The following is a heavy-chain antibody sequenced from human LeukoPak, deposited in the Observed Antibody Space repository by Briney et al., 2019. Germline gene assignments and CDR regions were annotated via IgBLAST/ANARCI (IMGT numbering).Heavy chain of an antibody. CDR2: IYPGDSDT. D-gene: IGHD3-10*01. CDR1: AYSFTSYW. Sequence: GESLKISCKGSAYSFTSYWIGWVRQMPGKGLEWMGIIYPGDSDTRYSPSFQGQVTISADKSISTAYLQWSSLKASDTAMYYCARRGQDGSGSYYFDYWGQGTLVTVYS. V-gene: IGHV5-51*01. J-gene: IGHJ4*02. CDR3: ARRGQDGSGSYYFDY.